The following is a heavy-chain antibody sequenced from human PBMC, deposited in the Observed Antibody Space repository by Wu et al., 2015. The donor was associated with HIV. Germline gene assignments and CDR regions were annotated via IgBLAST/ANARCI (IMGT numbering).Heavy chain of an antibody. Sequence: QVQLVQSGAEVQKPGASVKVSCRTSGYSFTDYYIHWVRQAPGQGLQWMGWINPATGDTKYAQTFKGSVTVTRDTSISTVYMVLTSLKIYDTAIYYCARDWQFHVRFDDFYMDVWGDGTTIIVSS. J-gene: IGHJ6*03. CDR3: ARDWQFHVRFDDFYMDV. CDR1: GYSFTDYY. D-gene: IGHD3-10*02. CDR2: INPATGDT. V-gene: IGHV1-2*02.